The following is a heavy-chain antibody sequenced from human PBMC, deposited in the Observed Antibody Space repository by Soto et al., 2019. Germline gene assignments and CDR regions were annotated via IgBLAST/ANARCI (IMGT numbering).Heavy chain of an antibody. V-gene: IGHV3-23*01. J-gene: IGHJ4*02. CDR2: VSGRGGNA. CDR1: GFTFSSYP. CDR3: GRGGRFSAARPIDY. D-gene: IGHD2-15*01. Sequence: EVQLLESGGDLIQPGGSLRLSCAASGFTFSSYPMTWVRQTPGKGLEWVSGVSGRGGNAYYADSVEGRFVIARDNSKNALFLQTSNLRAEDTAVYYCGRGGRFSAARPIDYWGQGTLVIVSS.